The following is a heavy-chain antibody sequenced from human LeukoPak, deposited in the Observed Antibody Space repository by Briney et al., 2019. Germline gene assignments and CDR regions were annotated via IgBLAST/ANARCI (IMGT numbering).Heavy chain of an antibody. D-gene: IGHD3-22*01. CDR2: INPRGGST. CDR3: ARVKSYYYDTSDKDAFDI. J-gene: IGHJ3*02. CDR1: GYTFTSYA. V-gene: IGHV1-46*01. Sequence: GASVKVSCKASGYTFTSYAMHWVRQAPGQGLEWMGIINPRGGSTSYTQKFQGRVTMTRDTSTSTVYMELSSLRSEDTAVYYCARVKSYYYDTSDKDAFDIWGQGTMVTVSS.